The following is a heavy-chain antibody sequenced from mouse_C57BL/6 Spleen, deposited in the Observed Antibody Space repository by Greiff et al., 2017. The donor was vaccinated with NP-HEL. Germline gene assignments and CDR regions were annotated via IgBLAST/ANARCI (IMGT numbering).Heavy chain of an antibody. CDR2: IRNKANGYTT. J-gene: IGHJ1*03. V-gene: IGHV7-3*01. Sequence: EVMLVESGGGLVQPGGSLSLSCAASGFTFTDYYMSWVRQPPGKALEWLGFIRNKANGYTTEYSASVKGRFTISRDNSQSILYLQMNALRAEDSATYYCASRYKWYFDVWGTGTTVTVSS. CDR3: ASRYKWYFDV. CDR1: GFTFTDYY. D-gene: IGHD1-3*01.